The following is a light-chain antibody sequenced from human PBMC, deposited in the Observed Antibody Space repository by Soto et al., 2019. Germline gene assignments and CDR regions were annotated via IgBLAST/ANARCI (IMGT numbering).Light chain of an antibody. CDR3: QQYNNWPYT. CDR1: QSVRGN. Sequence: EIVMTQSAATLSVSPGERVALSFRASQSVRGNFAWYQQKPGQAPRILIYDASTRATGIPARFSGSGSGTEFTLTISGLQSEDFGVFYCQQYNNWPYTFGQGTKLEIK. V-gene: IGKV3-15*01. J-gene: IGKJ2*01. CDR2: DAS.